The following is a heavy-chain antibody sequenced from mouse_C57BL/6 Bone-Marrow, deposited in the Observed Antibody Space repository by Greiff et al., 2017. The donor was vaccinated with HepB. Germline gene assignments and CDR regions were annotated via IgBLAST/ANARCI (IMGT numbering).Heavy chain of an antibody. V-gene: IGHV1-69*01. CDR2: IDPSDSYT. CDR1: GYTFTSYW. CDR3: ARRTGLDY. Sequence: QVQLQQPGAELVMPGASVKLSCKASGYTFTSYWMHWVKQRPGQGLEWIGEIDPSDSYTNYNQKFKGKSTLTVDKSSSTAYMQLSSLTSEDSAVYYCARRTGLDYWGQGTTLTVSS. J-gene: IGHJ2*01. D-gene: IGHD4-1*01.